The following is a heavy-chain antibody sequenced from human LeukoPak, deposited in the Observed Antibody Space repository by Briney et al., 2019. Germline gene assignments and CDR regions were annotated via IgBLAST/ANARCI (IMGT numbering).Heavy chain of an antibody. Sequence: GGSLRLSCAASGFSFYNYAMHWVRQAPGKGLEWVAVISYDETDKYYADSVKGRFTVSRDNSKNTMFLQMNSLRPEDMAVYYCASQTGAPLDYWGQGTLVAVSS. V-gene: IGHV3-30*04. CDR3: ASQTGAPLDY. CDR2: ISYDETDK. CDR1: GFSFYNYA. D-gene: IGHD4/OR15-4a*01. J-gene: IGHJ4*02.